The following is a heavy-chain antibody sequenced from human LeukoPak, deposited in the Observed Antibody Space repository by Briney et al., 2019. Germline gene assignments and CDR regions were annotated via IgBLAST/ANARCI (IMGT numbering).Heavy chain of an antibody. CDR3: ARGQGTGY. CDR1: GFTFSNFW. CDR2: IKQDGSEK. Sequence: TGGSLRLSCAASGFTFSNFWMSWVRQAPGQGLEWVANIKQDGSEKYYVDSVKGRFTISRDNAKKSLYLQMNSLRAEDTAVYYCARGQGTGYWGQGALVTVSS. J-gene: IGHJ4*02. V-gene: IGHV3-7*01. D-gene: IGHD1-14*01.